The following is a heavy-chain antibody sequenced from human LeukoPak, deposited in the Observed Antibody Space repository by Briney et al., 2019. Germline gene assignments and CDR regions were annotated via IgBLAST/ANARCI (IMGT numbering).Heavy chain of an antibody. J-gene: IGHJ6*03. D-gene: IGHD2-2*01. CDR1: GGSFSGYY. Sequence: SETLSLTCAVYGGSFSGYYWSWIRQPPGKGLEWIGEINHSGSTNYNPSLKSRVTISVDTSKNQFSLKLSSVTAADTAVYYCARASRGTFRYMDVWGKGTTVTVSS. V-gene: IGHV4-34*01. CDR2: INHSGST. CDR3: ARASRGTFRYMDV.